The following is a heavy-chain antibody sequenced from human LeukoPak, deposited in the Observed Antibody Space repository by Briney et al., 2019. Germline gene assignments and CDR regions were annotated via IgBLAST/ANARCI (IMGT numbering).Heavy chain of an antibody. Sequence: PGGSLRLSCSASGFPFSRHWMHWVRQAPGKGLVWVSRSNSDGSSTNYADSVKGRFTISRDNAKNTLYLQMNSLRAEDTAVYYCASDTVDTAVGIDYWGQGTLVTVSS. D-gene: IGHD5-18*01. CDR3: ASDTVDTAVGIDY. J-gene: IGHJ4*02. V-gene: IGHV3-74*01. CDR1: GFPFSRHW. CDR2: SNSDGSST.